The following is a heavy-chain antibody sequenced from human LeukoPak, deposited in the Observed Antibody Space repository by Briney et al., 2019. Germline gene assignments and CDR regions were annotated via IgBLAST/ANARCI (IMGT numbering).Heavy chain of an antibody. Sequence: ASVKVSCKASGYTFTNYGLSWVRQAPGQGLEWMGWISGYNGHTNYAQKVQGRVTMTIDTSTSTAYMELRSLRSDDTAVYYCARETYSNILTGTDYWGPGTLVTVSS. D-gene: IGHD3-9*01. CDR1: GYTFTNYG. V-gene: IGHV1-18*01. CDR3: ARETYSNILTGTDY. J-gene: IGHJ4*02. CDR2: ISGYNGHT.